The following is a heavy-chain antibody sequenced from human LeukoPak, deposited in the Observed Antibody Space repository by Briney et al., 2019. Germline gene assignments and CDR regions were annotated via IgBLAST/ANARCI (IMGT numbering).Heavy chain of an antibody. J-gene: IGHJ5*02. V-gene: IGHV4-59*11. D-gene: IGHD3-3*01. CDR3: ARAGLGSGYYSRGWFDP. CDR2: IYYSGST. CDR1: GGSISSHY. Sequence: SETLPLTCTVSGGSISSHYWSWIRQPPGKGLEWIGYIYYSGSTNYNPSLKSRVTISVDTSKNQFSLKLSSVTAADTAVYYCARAGLGSGYYSRGWFDPWGQGTLVTVSS.